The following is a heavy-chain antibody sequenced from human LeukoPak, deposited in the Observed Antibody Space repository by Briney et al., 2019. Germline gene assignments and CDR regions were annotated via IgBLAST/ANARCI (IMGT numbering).Heavy chain of an antibody. J-gene: IGHJ6*03. V-gene: IGHV4-34*01. D-gene: IGHD3-22*01. CDR3: GRGPHDVTMIVVVITAVSYFLDG. CDR1: GGSFSGYY. Sequence: SETLSLTCAVYGGSFSGYYWTWIRQTPEKGLEWIGEMNPSGSTNYNPSLKSRVTISVDTSKNQFSLELGSVPAAGRAVYYRGRGPHDVTMIVVVITAVSYFLDGRGKGTTVTVS. CDR2: MNPSGST.